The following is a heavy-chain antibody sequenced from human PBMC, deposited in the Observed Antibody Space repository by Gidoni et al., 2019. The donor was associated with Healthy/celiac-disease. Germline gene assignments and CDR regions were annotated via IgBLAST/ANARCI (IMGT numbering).Heavy chain of an antibody. V-gene: IGHV3-11*01. CDR3: AGKIRYCSSTSCYPTGFDP. CDR1: GFPFSYYY. J-gene: IGHJ5*02. D-gene: IGHD2-2*01. Sequence: QVQLVESGGGLVKLGGSLRLSCAASGFPFSYYYMRWIRQAPGKGLEWVAYISSSGRTIYYADAVKGRFTISRDNAKNSLYLQMNSLRAEDTAVYYCAGKIRYCSSTSCYPTGFDPWGQGTLVTVSS. CDR2: ISSSGRTI.